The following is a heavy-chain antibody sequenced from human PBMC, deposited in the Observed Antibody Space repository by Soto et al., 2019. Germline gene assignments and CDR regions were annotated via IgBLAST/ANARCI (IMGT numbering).Heavy chain of an antibody. Sequence: GGSLRLSCAASGFTFSSYAMSWVRQGPGKGLEWVSAISGSGGSAYYADSVKGRFTIFRDNSKNTLHLQMNSLRAEDTAVYYCAKDFTHPFDYWGQGTLVTVSS. V-gene: IGHV3-23*01. CDR1: GFTFSSYA. CDR2: ISGSGGSA. J-gene: IGHJ4*02. CDR3: AKDFTHPFDY.